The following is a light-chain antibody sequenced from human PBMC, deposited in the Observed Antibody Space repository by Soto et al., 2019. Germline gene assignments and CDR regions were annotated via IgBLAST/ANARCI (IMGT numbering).Light chain of an antibody. CDR1: QTISTW. J-gene: IGKJ1*01. V-gene: IGKV1-5*03. CDR3: QQYNTDSRTWT. Sequence: DIQMTQSPSSLSASVGDRVTLTCRASQTISTWLAWYQQKPGKAPKLLIYKASSLESGVPSRFSGSGSGTEFTLTISSLQPDDFATYYCQQYNTDSRTWTFGQGTKV. CDR2: KAS.